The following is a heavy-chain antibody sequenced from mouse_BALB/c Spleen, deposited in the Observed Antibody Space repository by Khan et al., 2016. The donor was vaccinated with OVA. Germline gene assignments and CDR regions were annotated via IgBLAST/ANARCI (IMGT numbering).Heavy chain of an antibody. CDR2: IFPGTGTT. CDR1: GYTFTSYW. Sequence: QVQLQQSGAELVKPGASVKLSCKTSGYTFTSYWIQWVKQRPGQGIGWIGQIFPGTGTTYYNENFKGKATLTVDTSSNTAYMQFSSLTSEDSAVYFCARGYFGNYEFAYWGQGTLVTVSP. CDR3: ARGYFGNYEFAY. D-gene: IGHD2-1*01. V-gene: IGHV1S132*01. J-gene: IGHJ3*01.